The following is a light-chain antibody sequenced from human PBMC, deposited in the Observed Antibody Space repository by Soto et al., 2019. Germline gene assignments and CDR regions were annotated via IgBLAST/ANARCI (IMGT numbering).Light chain of an antibody. CDR1: QRIISSY. J-gene: IGKJ5*01. Sequence: EIVLTQSAGTLSFSPGERATLSCRAIQRIISSYLAWYQQKPGQAPRLLIYGASSRATGIPDRFSGSGSGAAFTLTISRLEPEDLAVYYCQLYGRSPLITFGQGTRLEIK. CDR3: QLYGRSPLIT. CDR2: GAS. V-gene: IGKV3-20*01.